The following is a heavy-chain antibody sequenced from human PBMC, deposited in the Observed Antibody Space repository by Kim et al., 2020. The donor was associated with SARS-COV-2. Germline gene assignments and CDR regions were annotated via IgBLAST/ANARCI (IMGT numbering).Heavy chain of an antibody. V-gene: IGHV3-73*01. CDR2: ANSYAT. J-gene: IGHJ4*02. CDR3: TRRNDY. Sequence: ANSYATAYAASVKGRFTISRDDSKNTAYLQMNSLKTEDTAVYYCTRRNDYWGQGTLVTVSS.